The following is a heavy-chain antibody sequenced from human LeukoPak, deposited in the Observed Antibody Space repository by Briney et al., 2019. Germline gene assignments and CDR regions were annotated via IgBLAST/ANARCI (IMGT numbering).Heavy chain of an antibody. CDR1: GYTFNIYH. CDR2: ISTYNGNT. V-gene: IGHV1-18*01. Sequence: ASVKVSCKASGYTFNIYHISWVRQAPGQGLEWMGWISTYNGNTDYALKFHGRVTLTTDTSTSTAYMELGSLGSDDTAVYYCARDLYVGYSYGPLGYWGQGTLVTVSS. J-gene: IGHJ4*02. CDR3: ARDLYVGYSYGPLGY. D-gene: IGHD5-18*01.